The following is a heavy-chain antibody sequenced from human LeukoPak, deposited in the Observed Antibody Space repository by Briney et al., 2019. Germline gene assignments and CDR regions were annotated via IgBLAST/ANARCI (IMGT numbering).Heavy chain of an antibody. V-gene: IGHV1-3*01. J-gene: IGHJ4*02. CDR3: ARRRTYVDTAMVTSPGYFDY. CDR2: INAGNGNT. CDR1: GYTFTSYG. Sequence: ASVKVSCKASGYTFTSYGISWVRQAPGQGLEWMGWINAGNGNTKYSQKFQGRVTITRDTSASTAYMELSSLRSEDTAVYYCARRRTYVDTAMVTSPGYFDYWGQGTLVTVSS. D-gene: IGHD5-18*01.